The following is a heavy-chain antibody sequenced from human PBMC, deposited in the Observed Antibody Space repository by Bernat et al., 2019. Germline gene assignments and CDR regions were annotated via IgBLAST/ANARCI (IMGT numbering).Heavy chain of an antibody. CDR3: ARVKTYGDYLLGWFDP. D-gene: IGHD4-17*01. CDR1: GFTFSSYG. J-gene: IGHJ5*02. Sequence: QVQLVESGGGVVQPGRSLRLSCAASGFTFSSYGMHWVRQAPGKGLEWVAVISYDGSNKYYADSVKGRFTISRDNSKNTLYLQMNSLRSEDTAVYYCARVKTYGDYLLGWFDPWGQGTLVTVSS. V-gene: IGHV3-30*03. CDR2: ISYDGSNK.